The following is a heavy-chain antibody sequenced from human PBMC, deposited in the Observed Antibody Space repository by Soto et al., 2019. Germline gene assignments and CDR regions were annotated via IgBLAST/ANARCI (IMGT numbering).Heavy chain of an antibody. D-gene: IGHD3-22*01. CDR3: ARDYYDSSGYYFGQYGMDV. V-gene: IGHV1-69*13. J-gene: IGHJ6*02. CDR2: IIPIFGTA. Sequence: SVKVSCKASGGTFSSYAISWVRQAPGQGLEWMGGIIPIFGTANYAQKFQGRVTITADESTSTAYMELSSLRSEGTAVYYCARDYYDSSGYYFGQYGMDVWGQGTTVTVSS. CDR1: GGTFSSYA.